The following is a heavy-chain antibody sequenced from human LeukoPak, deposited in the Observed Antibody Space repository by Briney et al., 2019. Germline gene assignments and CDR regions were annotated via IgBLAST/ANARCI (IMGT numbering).Heavy chain of an antibody. CDR2: ISGSGGST. Sequence: GGSLRLSCSASGFTFNSYPVHWVRQAPGKGLEWVSVISGSGGSTYYADSVKGRFTISRDNSKNTLFLQMNSLRAEDTAVYYCAKDRSCSGSSCNVGSWGQGTMVTVSS. D-gene: IGHD2-2*01. CDR1: GFTFNSYP. CDR3: AKDRSCSGSSCNVGS. V-gene: IGHV3-23*01. J-gene: IGHJ3*01.